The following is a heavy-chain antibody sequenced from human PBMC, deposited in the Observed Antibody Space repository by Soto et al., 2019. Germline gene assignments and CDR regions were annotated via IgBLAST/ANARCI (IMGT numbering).Heavy chain of an antibody. CDR1: GYTFSSYH. Sequence: QVRLVQSGAEVKKPGASVKVSCKASGYTFSSYHISWVRQAPGQGLEWMGWISAYNGNTNYAQKLQGRVTMTTDTSPSTAYKELRSLKSEGPAVYYCARDGPPTDYWGQGTLVTVSS. J-gene: IGHJ4*02. CDR2: ISAYNGNT. CDR3: ARDGPPTDY. V-gene: IGHV1-18*01.